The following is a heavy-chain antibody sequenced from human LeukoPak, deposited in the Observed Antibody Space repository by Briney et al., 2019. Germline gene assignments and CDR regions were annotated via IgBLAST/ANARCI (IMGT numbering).Heavy chain of an antibody. V-gene: IGHV3-21*01. Sequence: PGRSLRLSCAASEFTFSNYGMHWVRQAPGKGLEWVSSISSSSYIYYADSVKGRFTISRDNAKNSLYLQMNSLRAEGTAVYYCARDLDSSGWSRLGVYWGQGTLVTVSS. CDR3: ARDLDSSGWSRLGVY. D-gene: IGHD6-19*01. CDR2: ISSSSYI. J-gene: IGHJ4*02. CDR1: EFTFSNYG.